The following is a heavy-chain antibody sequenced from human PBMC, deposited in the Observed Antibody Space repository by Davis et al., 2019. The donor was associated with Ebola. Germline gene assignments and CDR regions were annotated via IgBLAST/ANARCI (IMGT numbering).Heavy chain of an antibody. D-gene: IGHD3-10*01. CDR2: VYYSGSR. CDR1: GASVSSYGYY. J-gene: IGHJ2*01. V-gene: IGHV4-61*08. Sequence: GSLRLSCTVSGASVSSYGYYWSWIRQPPGKGLEWIGYVYYSGSRRYSSSLKSRVTISVETSKNQFSLKLSSVIAADTAVYYCARVGLLCFGELLHPRYWYFDLWGRGTLVTVSS. CDR3: ARVGLLCFGELLHPRYWYFDL.